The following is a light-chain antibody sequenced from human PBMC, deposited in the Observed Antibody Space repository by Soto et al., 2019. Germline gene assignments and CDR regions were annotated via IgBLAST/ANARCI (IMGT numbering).Light chain of an antibody. Sequence: QSPLTQPSSVSGSPGQSIPISCSGTTSDIGSYDRVAWYQQFPGKSPKLIIYAVSDRPSGVSDRFSGSKSGISASLTISGLQTEDEADYYCISYTDRQSYLFGTGTKVTVL. CDR2: AVS. CDR1: TSDIGSYDR. V-gene: IGLV2-14*03. J-gene: IGLJ1*01. CDR3: ISYTDRQSYL.